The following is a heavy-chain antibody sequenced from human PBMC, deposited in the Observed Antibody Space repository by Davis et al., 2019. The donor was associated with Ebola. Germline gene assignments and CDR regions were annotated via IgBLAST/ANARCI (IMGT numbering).Heavy chain of an antibody. J-gene: IGHJ5*02. CDR2: INPNSGGT. CDR1: GYTFTGYY. Sequence: ASVKVSCKASGYTFTGYYMHWVRQAPGQGLEWMGWINPNSGGTNYAQKFQGWVTMTRDTSISTAYMELSRLRSDDTAVYYCARRRGGIAAAKHNWFDPWGQGTLVTVSS. D-gene: IGHD6-13*01. V-gene: IGHV1-2*04. CDR3: ARRRGGIAAAKHNWFDP.